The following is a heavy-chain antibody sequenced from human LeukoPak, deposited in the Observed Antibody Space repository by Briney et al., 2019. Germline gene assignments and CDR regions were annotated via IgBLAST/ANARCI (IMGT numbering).Heavy chain of an antibody. Sequence: GGSLRLSCAASGFIFQNYAMNWVRQAPGKGVEWVSGISGFGGSTYYAASVKGRFAISRDNSGNALFLQLTNLRVEDSAVYFCARRGGSSWSSFDFWGQGTLVGVSS. CDR1: GFIFQNYA. CDR2: ISGFGGST. V-gene: IGHV3-23*01. D-gene: IGHD6-13*01. CDR3: ARRGGSSWSSFDF. J-gene: IGHJ4*02.